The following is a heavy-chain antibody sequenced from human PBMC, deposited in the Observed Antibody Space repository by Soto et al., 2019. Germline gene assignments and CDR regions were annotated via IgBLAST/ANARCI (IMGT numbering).Heavy chain of an antibody. CDR3: TRRGGGKYSYYFDY. V-gene: IGHV4-34*01. D-gene: IGHD2-15*01. CDR1: GGSFSGYY. J-gene: IGHJ4*02. Sequence: QVQLQQWGAGLLKPSETLSLACAVYGGSFSGYYWSWIRQPPGKGLEWIGEIDHRGSANYNPSLKGRVTISVDTSKSQLSLKLSSVAAADTAVYYCTRRGGGKYSYYFDYWGQGTLLTVSS. CDR2: IDHRGSA.